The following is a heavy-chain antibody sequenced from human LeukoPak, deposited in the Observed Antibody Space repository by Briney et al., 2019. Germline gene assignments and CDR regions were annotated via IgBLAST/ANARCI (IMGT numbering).Heavy chain of an antibody. CDR3: AREDFWSGNSDY. Sequence: SETLSLTCAVYGGSFTKHQWSWIRQPPGKGLEWIGAINDGGSTNYNPSLKSRVTISVDTSKNQFSLRLSSMTAADTAVYYCAREDFWSGNSDYWGQGTLVTVSS. CDR2: INDGGST. CDR1: GGSFTKHQ. D-gene: IGHD3-3*01. V-gene: IGHV4-34*01. J-gene: IGHJ4*02.